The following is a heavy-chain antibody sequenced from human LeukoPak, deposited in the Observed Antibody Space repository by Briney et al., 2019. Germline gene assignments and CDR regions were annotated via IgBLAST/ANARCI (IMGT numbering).Heavy chain of an antibody. V-gene: IGHV4-30-4*08. CDR3: ARGPLPFGGVSNWFDP. Sequence: PSETLSLTCTVSGGSISSYYWSWIRQPPGKGLEWIGYIYYSGSTYYNPSLKSRVTISVDTSKNQFSLKLSSVTAADTAVYYCARGPLPFGGVSNWFDPWGQGTLVTVSS. CDR1: GGSISSYY. CDR2: IYYSGST. D-gene: IGHD3-16*01. J-gene: IGHJ5*02.